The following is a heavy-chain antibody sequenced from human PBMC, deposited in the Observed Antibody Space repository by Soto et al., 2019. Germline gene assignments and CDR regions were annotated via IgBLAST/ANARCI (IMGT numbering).Heavy chain of an antibody. CDR3: AAKLGTTHYFDF. V-gene: IGHV4-31*03. Sequence: QVQLQESGPGLVQPSQTLSLTCSVSGDPVSSGAYYWTWVRQHPVKGLEWIGYIYHTGSTYYNPSLQSRLTMSIGTSKNQFSLHLYSVTAADTAVYFCAAKLGTTHYFDFWGQGSLVAVSS. J-gene: IGHJ4*02. CDR1: GDPVSSGAYY. CDR2: IYHTGST. D-gene: IGHD7-27*01.